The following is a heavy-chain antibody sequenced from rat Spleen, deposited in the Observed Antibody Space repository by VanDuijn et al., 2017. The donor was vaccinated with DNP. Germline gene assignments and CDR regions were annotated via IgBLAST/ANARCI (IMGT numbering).Heavy chain of an antibody. CDR3: ARRLGDA. CDR1: GFTFSDYY. J-gene: IGHJ4*01. V-gene: IGHV5-25*01. Sequence: EVQLVESGGGLVQPGRSLKLSCAASGFTFSDYYMAWVRQAPTKGLEWVASISTSGGSTYYRDSVKGRFTISRDNAKSTLYLQMDSLRSEDTATYYCARRLGDAWGQGTSVTVSS. CDR2: ISTSGGST. D-gene: IGHD5-1*01.